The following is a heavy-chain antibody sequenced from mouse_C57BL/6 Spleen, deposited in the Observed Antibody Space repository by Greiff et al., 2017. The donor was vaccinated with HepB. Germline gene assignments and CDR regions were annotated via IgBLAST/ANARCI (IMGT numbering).Heavy chain of an antibody. D-gene: IGHD1-1*01. J-gene: IGHJ3*01. CDR1: GYTFTDYE. V-gene: IGHV1-15*01. Sequence: VQLQESGAELVRPGASVTLSCKASGYTFTDYEMHWVKQTPVHGLEWIGAIDPETGGTAYNQKFKGKAILTADKSSSTAYMELRSLTSEDSAVYYCVYGSSFPWFAYWGQGTLVTVSA. CDR2: IDPETGGT. CDR3: VYGSSFPWFAY.